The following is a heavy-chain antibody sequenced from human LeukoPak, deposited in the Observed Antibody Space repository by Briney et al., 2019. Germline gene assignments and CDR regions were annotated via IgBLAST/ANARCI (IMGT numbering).Heavy chain of an antibody. J-gene: IGHJ3*02. V-gene: IGHV3-11*01. CDR2: ISSSGNAV. Sequence: GGSLRLSCAASGFSFKDYYMSWIRQAPGKGLEWVADISSSGNAVNYADSVKGRFTVSRDNVKTSLFLQMSSLRAEDTAVYYCARSTTSDAFDIWGQGTLVTVSS. CDR3: ARSTTSDAFDI. CDR1: GFSFKDYY. D-gene: IGHD4-17*01.